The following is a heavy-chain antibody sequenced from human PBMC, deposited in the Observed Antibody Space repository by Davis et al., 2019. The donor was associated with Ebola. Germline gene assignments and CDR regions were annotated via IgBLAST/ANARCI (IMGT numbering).Heavy chain of an antibody. D-gene: IGHD1-14*01. CDR2: ISYDGNDK. Sequence: GESLKIPCAASGITFSSNAMHWVRQAPGKGLEWVAVISYDGNDKYYADSVKGRFTISTDNSKNTLYLQMSSLRVEDTAVYYCAKSSMTGWYWGQGTLVTVSS. CDR3: AKSSMTGWY. CDR1: GITFSSNA. J-gene: IGHJ4*02. V-gene: IGHV3-30*18.